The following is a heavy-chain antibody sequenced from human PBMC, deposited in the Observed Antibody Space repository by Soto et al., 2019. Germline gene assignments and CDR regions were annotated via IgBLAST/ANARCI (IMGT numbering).Heavy chain of an antibody. J-gene: IGHJ5*02. V-gene: IGHV1-3*01. CDR3: ARGIATDQLDA. D-gene: IGHD2-2*01. CDR1: GYTFTRYT. Sequence: ASVKVSCKASGYTFTRYTMNWVRQAPGQRLEWMGWINPDNGNTKSSQKFQDRVIITRDTSASTAYMDLSSLRSEDTAVYYCARGIATDQLDAWGQGTLVTVSS. CDR2: INPDNGNT.